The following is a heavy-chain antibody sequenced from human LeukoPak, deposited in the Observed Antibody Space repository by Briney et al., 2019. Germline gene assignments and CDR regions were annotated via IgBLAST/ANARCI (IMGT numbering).Heavy chain of an antibody. V-gene: IGHV4-59*08. D-gene: IGHD5-12*01. Sequence: PSETLSLTCSVSGGSISSYYWSWIRQPPGKGLEWIGYIYYSGSTNYSPSLKSRVTISVDTSKNQFSLKLSSVTAADTAVYYCARHRNSGYNTYGTDVWGQGTTVTVSS. CDR1: GGSISSYY. CDR2: IYYSGST. J-gene: IGHJ6*02. CDR3: ARHRNSGYNTYGTDV.